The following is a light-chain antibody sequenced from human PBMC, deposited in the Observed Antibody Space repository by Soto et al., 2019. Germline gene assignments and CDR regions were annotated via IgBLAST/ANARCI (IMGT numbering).Light chain of an antibody. V-gene: IGKV2-24*01. CDR3: RPATQFPYT. Sequence: DIVMTQTPLSSPVTLGQPASISCRSSQSLVHSSGDTYLRWLQQRPGQPPRLLIYKISTRFSGVPDRFSCSGAGTDLTLKISRVEAEDVGVYYCRPATQFPYTFGQGTKLEIK. J-gene: IGKJ2*01. CDR2: KIS. CDR1: QSLVHSSGDTY.